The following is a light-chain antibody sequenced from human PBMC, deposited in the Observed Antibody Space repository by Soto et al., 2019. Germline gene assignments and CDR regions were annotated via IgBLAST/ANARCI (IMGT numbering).Light chain of an antibody. Sequence: EIVLTQSPGTLSLSPGDRATLSCRASQSVSSSCLAWYQQKPGQAPRLLIYDASTRATGIPARFSGSGSGTDFTLTISRLEPEDFAVYYCQQYGSSPPRTFGQGTKVDI. V-gene: IGKV3-20*01. CDR1: QSVSSSC. CDR3: QQYGSSPPRT. J-gene: IGKJ1*01. CDR2: DAS.